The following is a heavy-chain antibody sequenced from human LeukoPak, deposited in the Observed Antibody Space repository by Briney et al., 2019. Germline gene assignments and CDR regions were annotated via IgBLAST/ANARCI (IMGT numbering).Heavy chain of an antibody. D-gene: IGHD3-3*01. J-gene: IGHJ4*02. CDR3: ARDRSTIFGVVTIDY. CDR2: INPSGGST. Sequence: ASVKVSCKASGSLFTNYYIHWVRQAPGQGLEWMGVINPSGGSTNYAQKFQGRVTMTRDMSTSTAYMELSSLRSEDTAVYYCARDRSTIFGVVTIDYWGQGTLVTVSS. CDR1: GSLFTNYY. V-gene: IGHV1-46*01.